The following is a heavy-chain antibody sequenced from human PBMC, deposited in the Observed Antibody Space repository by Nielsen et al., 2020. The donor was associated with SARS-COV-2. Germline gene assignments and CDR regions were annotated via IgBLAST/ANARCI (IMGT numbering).Heavy chain of an antibody. D-gene: IGHD2/OR15-2a*01. CDR3: ARLRDDGYYFDTGPYDY. J-gene: IGHJ4*02. CDR1: GYTFSDYY. V-gene: IGHV3-74*01. CDR2: INNDGSRT. Sequence: GESLKISCEGSGYTFSDYYMNWVRQAPGKGLVWVSRINNDGSRTSYADSVKGRFTISRDNAKNTVYLQMNSLRAEDTAVYYCARLRDDGYYFDTGPYDYWGQGTPVNVSS.